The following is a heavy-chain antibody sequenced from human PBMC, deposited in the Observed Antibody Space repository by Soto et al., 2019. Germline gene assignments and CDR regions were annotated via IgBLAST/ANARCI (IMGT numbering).Heavy chain of an antibody. Sequence: GGSLRLSCAASGFTFSSYGMHWVRQAPGKGLEWVAVISYDGSNKYYADSVKGRFTISRDNAKNSLYLQMNSLRDEDTAVYCCARDQDYAFDIWGQGTMVTVSS. CDR3: ARDQDYAFDI. V-gene: IGHV3-30*03. CDR2: ISYDGSNK. J-gene: IGHJ3*02. CDR1: GFTFSSYG.